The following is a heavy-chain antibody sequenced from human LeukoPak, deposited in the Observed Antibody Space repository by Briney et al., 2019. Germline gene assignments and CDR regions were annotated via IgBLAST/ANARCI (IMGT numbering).Heavy chain of an antibody. CDR1: GGSISSYD. J-gene: IGHJ5*02. Sequence: NPSETLSLTCTVSGGSISSYDWSWIRQPPGKGLEWIAYIYYSGSTNYNPSLKSRVTISVDTSKNQFSLKLSSVTAADTAVYYCARGSRGYSGYDYRRGFNWFDPWGQGTLVTVSS. D-gene: IGHD5-12*01. CDR2: IYYSGST. CDR3: ARGSRGYSGYDYRRGFNWFDP. V-gene: IGHV4-59*12.